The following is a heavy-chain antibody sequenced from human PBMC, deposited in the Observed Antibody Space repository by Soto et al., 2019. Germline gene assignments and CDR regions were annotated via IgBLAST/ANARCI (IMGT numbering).Heavy chain of an antibody. Sequence: ASVKVSCKASGYTFTGYNMHWVRQPPGQGLEWMGWINPNSGATNYAQKFQARVTMTRDTSISTAYMELSRLRSEGPAVYSCARDRAVVTPPYYYDYGMDVWGQGTTVTVSS. CDR1: GYTFTGYN. CDR2: INPNSGAT. CDR3: ARDRAVVTPPYYYDYGMDV. V-gene: IGHV1-2*02. J-gene: IGHJ6*02. D-gene: IGHD2-15*01.